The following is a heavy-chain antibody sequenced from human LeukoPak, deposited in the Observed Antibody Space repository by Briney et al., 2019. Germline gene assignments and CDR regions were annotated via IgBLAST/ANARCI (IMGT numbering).Heavy chain of an antibody. J-gene: IGHJ5*02. CDR1: GYTFTGYY. D-gene: IGHD2-2*01. CDR2: INPNSGGT. Sequence: ASVKVSCKASGYTFTGYYMHWVRQAPGQGLEWMGWINPNSGGTNYAQKFQGRVTMTRDTSISTAYMELSRLRSDDTAVYYCARGYCSSTSCYLSWFDPWGQGTLVTVSS. CDR3: ARGYCSSTSCYLSWFDP. V-gene: IGHV1-2*02.